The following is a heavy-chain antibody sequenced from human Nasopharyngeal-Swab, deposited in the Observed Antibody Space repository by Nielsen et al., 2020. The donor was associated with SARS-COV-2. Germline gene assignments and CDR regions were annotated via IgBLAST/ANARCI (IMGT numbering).Heavy chain of an antibody. CDR3: ARDPGVGADPNDAFDI. D-gene: IGHD1-26*01. CDR2: IYYSGST. Sequence: SETLPLTCTVSGGSISSYYWSWIRQPPGKGLEWIGYIYYSGSTNYNPSLKSRVTISVDTSKNQFSLKLSSVTAADTAVYYCARDPGVGADPNDAFDIWGQGTMVTVSS. V-gene: IGHV4-59*01. CDR1: GGSISSYY. J-gene: IGHJ3*02.